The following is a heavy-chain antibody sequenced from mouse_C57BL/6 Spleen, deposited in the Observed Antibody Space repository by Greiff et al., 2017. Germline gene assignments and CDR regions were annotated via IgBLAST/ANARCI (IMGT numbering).Heavy chain of an antibody. J-gene: IGHJ1*03. D-gene: IGHD1-1*01. CDR3: ARGSPYYYGSSYGYFDV. CDR2: ISSGSSTI. CDR1: GFTFSDYG. Sequence: EVMLVESGGGLVKPGGSLKLSCAASGFTFSDYGMHWVRQAPEKGLEWVAYISSGSSTIYYADTVKGRFTISRDNAKNTLFLQMTSLRSEDTAMYYCARGSPYYYGSSYGYFDVWGTGTTVTVSS. V-gene: IGHV5-17*01.